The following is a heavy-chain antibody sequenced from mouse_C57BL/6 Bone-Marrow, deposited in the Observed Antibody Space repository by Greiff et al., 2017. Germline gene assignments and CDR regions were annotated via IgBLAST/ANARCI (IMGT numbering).Heavy chain of an antibody. CDR1: GFSFNTYA. Sequence: EVNVVESGGGLVQPKGSLKLSCAASGFSFNTYAMNWVRQAPGKGLEWVARIRSKSNNYATYYADSVKDRFTISRDDSESMLYLQMNNLKTEDTAMYYCVRERTRYAMDYWGQGTSVTVSS. CDR3: VRERTRYAMDY. V-gene: IGHV10-1*01. J-gene: IGHJ4*01. CDR2: IRSKSNNYAT.